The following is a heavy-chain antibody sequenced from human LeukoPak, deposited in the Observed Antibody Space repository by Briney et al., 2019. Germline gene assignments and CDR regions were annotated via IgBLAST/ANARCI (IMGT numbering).Heavy chain of an antibody. J-gene: IGHJ4*02. D-gene: IGHD3-22*01. CDR1: GLTFSSYA. CDR2: ISGSSSNT. Sequence: GGALRLSCAASGLTFSSYAMSWVRQAPGKGLEWVSYISGSSSNTNYADSVKGRFTIYRDNAKNSLYLQMNSLRVEDTAVYYCARVNPTNSGFYAYWGQGTLVAVSS. CDR3: ARVNPTNSGFYAY. V-gene: IGHV3-48*04.